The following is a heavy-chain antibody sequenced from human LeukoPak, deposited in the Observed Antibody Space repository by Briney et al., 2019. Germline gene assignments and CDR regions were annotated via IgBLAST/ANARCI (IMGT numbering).Heavy chain of an antibody. CDR1: GFTFDGYA. V-gene: IGHV3-43D*03. Sequence: GGSLRLPCAASGFTFDGYAMHWVRQAPGKGLECVSLISWDGDSTYYSDSVKGRFTISRDNNKNSLYLQMNSLRTEDTALYYCATAPYDSIGIFDYWGQGTLVTVSS. J-gene: IGHJ4*02. CDR2: ISWDGDST. CDR3: ATAPYDSIGIFDY. D-gene: IGHD3-22*01.